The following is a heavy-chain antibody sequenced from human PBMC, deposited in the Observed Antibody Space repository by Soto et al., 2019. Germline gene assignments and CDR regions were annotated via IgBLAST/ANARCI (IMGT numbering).Heavy chain of an antibody. V-gene: IGHV3-30-3*01. CDR1: GFTFSSYA. J-gene: IGHJ4*02. CDR3: ASPIPCSGGRCYHP. D-gene: IGHD2-15*01. Sequence: QVQLVESGGGVVQPGRSLRLSCAASGFTFSSYAMHWVRQAPGKGLEWVAVISYDGSNKYYGDSVKGRFTISRENSKNTLYLQMNSLRAEDTAVYYCASPIPCSGGRCYHPGGQGTPVTVSS. CDR2: ISYDGSNK.